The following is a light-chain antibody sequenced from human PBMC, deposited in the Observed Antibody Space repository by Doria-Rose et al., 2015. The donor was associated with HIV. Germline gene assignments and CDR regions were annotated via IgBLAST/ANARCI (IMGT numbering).Light chain of an antibody. CDR3: QSYDSRLSVYV. Sequence: QPVLAQPPSVSGAPGQRVAISCTGSSSNIGAGFDVTWYRPIPCTAAQLLIHGNTNRPSGVPDRFSGSKSGTSASLAISGLRAEDEADYYCQSYDSRLSVYVFGTGTKVTVL. J-gene: IGLJ1*01. V-gene: IGLV1-40*01. CDR2: GNT. CDR1: SSNIGAGFD.